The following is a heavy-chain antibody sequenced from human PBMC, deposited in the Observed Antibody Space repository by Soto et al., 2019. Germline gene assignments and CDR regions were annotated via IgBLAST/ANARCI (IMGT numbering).Heavy chain of an antibody. Sequence: SETLSLTCAVYGGSFSGYYWSWIRQPPGKGLEWIGEINHSGSTNYNPSLKSRVTISVDTSKNQFSLKLSSVTAADTAVYYCARVVRESSSYPPNYYYYMDVWGKGTTVTVSS. D-gene: IGHD6-6*01. CDR3: ARVVRESSSYPPNYYYYMDV. CDR1: GGSFSGYY. J-gene: IGHJ6*03. V-gene: IGHV4-34*01. CDR2: INHSGST.